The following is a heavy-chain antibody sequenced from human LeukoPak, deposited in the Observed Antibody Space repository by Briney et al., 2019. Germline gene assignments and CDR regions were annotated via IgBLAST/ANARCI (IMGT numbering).Heavy chain of an antibody. J-gene: IGHJ4*02. CDR1: GYTFTGQF. CDR2: IDPPSGTP. V-gene: IGHV1-2*02. D-gene: IGHD6-19*01. Sequence: APVKVSCKASGYTFTGQFIHWLRQAPGQSLGWMVWIDPPSGTPHYAQKFQDAVTLTRDTSIGTAYMEVHRLQPDDTAVYYCARSGFSTGFYLDFWGQGTLISVSS. CDR3: ARSGFSTGFYLDF.